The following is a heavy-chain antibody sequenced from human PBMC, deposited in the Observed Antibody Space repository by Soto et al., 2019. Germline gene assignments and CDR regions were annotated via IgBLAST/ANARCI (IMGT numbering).Heavy chain of an antibody. D-gene: IGHD1-26*01. CDR2: ISYDGSNK. CDR3: AKDRGIIVGATTYYYYYGMDV. Sequence: GGSLRLSCAASGFTFSSYGMHWVRQAPGKGLEWVAVISYDGSNKYYADSVKGRFTISRDNSKNTLYLQMNSLRAEDTAVYYCAKDRGIIVGATTYYYYYGMDVWGQGTTVTVSS. V-gene: IGHV3-30*18. J-gene: IGHJ6*02. CDR1: GFTFSSYG.